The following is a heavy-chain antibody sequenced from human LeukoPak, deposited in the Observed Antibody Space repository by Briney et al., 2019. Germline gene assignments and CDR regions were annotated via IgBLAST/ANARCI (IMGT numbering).Heavy chain of an antibody. Sequence: ASVKVSCKASGYTFTSYGISWVRQAPGQGLEWMGWISAYNGNTNYAQKLQGRVTMTTDTSTSTAYMELRSLRAEDTAVYYCAAYSGYGSYFDYWGQGTLVTVSS. J-gene: IGHJ4*02. CDR2: ISAYNGNT. D-gene: IGHD5-12*01. V-gene: IGHV1-18*01. CDR3: AAYSGYGSYFDY. CDR1: GYTFTSYG.